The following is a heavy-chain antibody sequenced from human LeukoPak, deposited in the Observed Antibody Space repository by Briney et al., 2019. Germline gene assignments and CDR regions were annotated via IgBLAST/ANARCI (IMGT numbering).Heavy chain of an antibody. CDR2: IYSGGST. D-gene: IGHD6-19*01. CDR3: AREKAVAGTYYYGMDV. V-gene: IGHV3-66*01. J-gene: IGHJ6*02. CDR1: GFTVSSNY. Sequence: GGSLRLSCAASGFTVSSNYMSWVRQAPGKGLEWVSVIYSGGSTYYADSVKGRFTISRENAKNSLYLQMNSLRAGDTAVYYCAREKAVAGTYYYGMDVWGQGTTVTVSS.